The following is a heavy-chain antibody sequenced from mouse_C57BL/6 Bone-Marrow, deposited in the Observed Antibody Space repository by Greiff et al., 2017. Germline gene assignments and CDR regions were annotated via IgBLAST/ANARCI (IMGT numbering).Heavy chain of an antibody. CDR3: ARRGDGSSPYYFDY. Sequence: QVQLQQPGAELVRPGSSVKLSCKASGYTFTSYWMDWVKQRPGQGLEWIGNIYPSDSETHYNQKFKDKATLTVDKSSSTAYMQLSSLTSEDSSVYYCARRGDGSSPYYFDYWGKGTTLTVSS. D-gene: IGHD1-1*01. CDR1: GYTFTSYW. V-gene: IGHV1-61*01. J-gene: IGHJ2*01. CDR2: IYPSDSET.